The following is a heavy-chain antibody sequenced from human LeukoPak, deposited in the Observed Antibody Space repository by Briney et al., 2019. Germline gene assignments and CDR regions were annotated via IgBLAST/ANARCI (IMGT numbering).Heavy chain of an antibody. CDR2: IYYSGST. Sequence: RSSETLSLTCTVSGGSISSSSYYWGWIRQPPGKGLEWIGSIYYSGSTYYNPSLKSRVTISVDTSKNQFSLKLSSVTAADTAVYYCARDETGTTLDNAFDIWGQGTMVTVSS. J-gene: IGHJ3*02. CDR1: GGSISSSSYY. CDR3: ARDETGTTLDNAFDI. D-gene: IGHD1-7*01. V-gene: IGHV4-39*07.